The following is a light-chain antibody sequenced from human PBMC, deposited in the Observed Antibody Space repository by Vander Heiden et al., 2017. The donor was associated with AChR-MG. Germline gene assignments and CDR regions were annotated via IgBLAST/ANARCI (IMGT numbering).Light chain of an antibody. CDR3: QQYNNWPTWT. V-gene: IGKV3-15*01. J-gene: IGKJ1*01. CDR2: GAS. CDR1: QSVSSN. Sequence: EMVMTHSPATLSVSPGERATLSCRASQSVSSNLAWYQQKPGQAPRLLIYGASPRATGIPARFSGSRSWTEFSLTISSLQSEDFAVYYCQQYNNWPTWTFGQGTKVEIK.